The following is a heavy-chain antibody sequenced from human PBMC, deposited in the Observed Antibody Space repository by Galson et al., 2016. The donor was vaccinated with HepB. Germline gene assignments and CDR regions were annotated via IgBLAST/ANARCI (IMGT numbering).Heavy chain of an antibody. V-gene: IGHV4-34*01. Sequence: SETLSLTCAVYGGSFSGYYWSWIRQPPGKGLEWIGEINHSGSTNYNPSLKSRVAISVDTSKNQFSLNLRYVTAADTAVYYCARGPAGITAAGAMAPFDYWGQGTLVTVSS. D-gene: IGHD6-13*01. CDR2: INHSGST. J-gene: IGHJ4*02. CDR1: GGSFSGYY. CDR3: ARGPAGITAAGAMAPFDY.